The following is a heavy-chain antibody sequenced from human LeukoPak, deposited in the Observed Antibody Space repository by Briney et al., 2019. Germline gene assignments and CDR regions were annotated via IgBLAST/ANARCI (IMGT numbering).Heavy chain of an antibody. CDR3: ARDSFETDIDY. CDR1: GFTFSTYW. CDR2: IKEVGSET. D-gene: IGHD1-14*01. J-gene: IGHJ4*02. V-gene: IGHV3-7*01. Sequence: GWSLRLSCAVSGFTFSTYWMSWVRQAPGQGLEWVANIKEVGSETYYVDSLKGRFTISRDNVKNSLYLQINRLRADDSAVYYCARDSFETDIDYWGQGTLVTVSS.